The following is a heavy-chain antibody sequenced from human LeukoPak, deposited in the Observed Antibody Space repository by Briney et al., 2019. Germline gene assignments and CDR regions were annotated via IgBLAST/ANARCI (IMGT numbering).Heavy chain of an antibody. CDR1: GGSISSSSYY. V-gene: IGHV4-61*01. D-gene: IGHD2-15*01. Sequence: SETLSLTCTVSGGSISSSSYYWGWIRQPPGKGLEWIGYVHHSGSTIYNPSLKSRTIISKDTSKNVFSLKVNSVTAADTAVYYCARDFAGFGGGIDYWGQGTLVTVSS. CDR2: VHHSGST. CDR3: ARDFAGFGGGIDY. J-gene: IGHJ4*02.